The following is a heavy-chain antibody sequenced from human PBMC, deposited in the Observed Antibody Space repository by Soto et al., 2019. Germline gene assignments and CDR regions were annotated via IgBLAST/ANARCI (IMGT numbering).Heavy chain of an antibody. D-gene: IGHD1-26*01. J-gene: IGHJ4*02. CDR2: IFPTDSDT. CDR3: ARHTGSDREGFDY. CDR1: GYIFANYW. V-gene: IGHV5-51*01. Sequence: PGESLKISCKGSGYIFANYWIGWVRQIPGKGLEWMGIIFPTDSDTRYSPSFQGQVTISTDKSISTAYLHWRSLKASDTAIYYCARHTGSDREGFDYWGQGTLVTVSS.